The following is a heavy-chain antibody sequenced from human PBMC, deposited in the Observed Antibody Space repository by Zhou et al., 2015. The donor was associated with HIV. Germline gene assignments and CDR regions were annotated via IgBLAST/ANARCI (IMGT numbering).Heavy chain of an antibody. V-gene: IGHV1-2*02. D-gene: IGHD3-10*01. Sequence: QVQLVQSGAERASVKVSCKASGYTFIDYYMHWVRQAPGQGLEWMGWINPNGGGTRYAQKFQGRVTLTRDTDTSTAYMELSRLTSDDTAVYYCARDRNYYGFGELLPPGGYWGQGTPGHRLL. CDR1: GYTFIDYY. CDR2: INPNGGGT. J-gene: IGHJ4*02. CDR3: ARDRNYYGFGELLPPGGY.